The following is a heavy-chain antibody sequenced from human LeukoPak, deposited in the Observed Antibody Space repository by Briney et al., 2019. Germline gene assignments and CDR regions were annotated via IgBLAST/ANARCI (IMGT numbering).Heavy chain of an antibody. Sequence: SVKVSCKASGGTFSSYAISWVRQAPGQGLEWMGGIIPIFGTANYAQKFQGGVTITADESTSTAYMELSSLRSEDTAVYYCARVLIMAPGSFDYWGQGTLVTVSS. CDR1: GGTFSSYA. V-gene: IGHV1-69*13. J-gene: IGHJ4*02. CDR3: ARVLIMAPGSFDY. CDR2: IIPIFGTA. D-gene: IGHD3-10*01.